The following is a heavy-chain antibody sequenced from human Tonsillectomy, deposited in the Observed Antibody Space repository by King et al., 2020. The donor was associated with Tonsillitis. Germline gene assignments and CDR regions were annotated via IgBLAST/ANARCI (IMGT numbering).Heavy chain of an antibody. J-gene: IGHJ6*02. Sequence: VQLVESGAEVKKPGASVKVSCKTSGYTFTGYYIHWVRQAPGQGLEWMGWINPNSGGTNSAQKFQGRVTMTRDTSISTAYMELRRLRSDDTAMYYCAGSSGRYYENYYGMDLWGQGTTVTVSS. CDR2: INPNSGGT. CDR1: GYTFTGYY. V-gene: IGHV1-2*02. D-gene: IGHD6-19*01. CDR3: AGSSGRYYENYYGMDL.